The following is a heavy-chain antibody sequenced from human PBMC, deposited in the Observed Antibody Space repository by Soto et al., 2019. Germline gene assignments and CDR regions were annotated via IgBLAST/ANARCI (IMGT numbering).Heavy chain of an antibody. J-gene: IGHJ6*02. D-gene: IGHD6-13*01. V-gene: IGHV3-30-3*01. CDR2: ISYDGNNK. Sequence: QVQVVASGGGVVQPGRSLRLSCAASGFSFSSYAMHWVRQAPGKGLEWVAVISYDGNNKYYADSVKGRITISRDSSKNMVYLQMNSLRPEDTAVYYCARAPPRGIAAPGTWGSGMDVWGQGTTVTVSS. CDR1: GFSFSSYA. CDR3: ARAPPRGIAAPGTWGSGMDV.